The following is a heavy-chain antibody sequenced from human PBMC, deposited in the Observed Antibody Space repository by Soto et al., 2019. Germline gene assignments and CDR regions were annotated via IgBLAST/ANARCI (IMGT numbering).Heavy chain of an antibody. Sequence: PSETLSLTCTVSGGSISSGDYYWSWIRQPPGKGLEWIGYIYYNGSTYYNPSLKSRVTISVDTSKNQFSLKLSSVTAADTAVYYCARETSSGYEFDPWGQGTLVTVSS. CDR1: GGSISSGDYY. V-gene: IGHV4-30-4*01. J-gene: IGHJ5*02. CDR3: ARETSSGYEFDP. D-gene: IGHD3-22*01. CDR2: IYYNGST.